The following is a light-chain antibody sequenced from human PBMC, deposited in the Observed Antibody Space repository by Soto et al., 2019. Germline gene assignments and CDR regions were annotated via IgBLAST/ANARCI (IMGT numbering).Light chain of an antibody. J-gene: IGKJ4*01. V-gene: IGKV3-15*01. CDR2: DPP. Sequence: EIVMTQSPATLSVSPGERATLSCRARQSVSRRLAWYQQKRGHTPRLLIYDPPSRATGIPAGFSGSGSETDFTLTISSLQSEEFAGYYFQQYNNGPLTFGVGNNVEIK. CDR1: QSVSRR. CDR3: QQYNNGPLT.